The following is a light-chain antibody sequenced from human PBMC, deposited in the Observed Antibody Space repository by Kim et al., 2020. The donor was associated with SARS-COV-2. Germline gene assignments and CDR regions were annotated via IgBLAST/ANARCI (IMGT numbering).Light chain of an antibody. CDR2: AAS. Sequence: ASSGDRATLSCRASQDISNYVAWYQQKPGKPPKLLIYAASTLQSGVPSRFSGSGSGTDFTLTISSLQPEDVATYYCQKYDGAPWTFGQGTKVEIK. J-gene: IGKJ1*01. V-gene: IGKV1-27*01. CDR1: QDISNY. CDR3: QKYDGAPWT.